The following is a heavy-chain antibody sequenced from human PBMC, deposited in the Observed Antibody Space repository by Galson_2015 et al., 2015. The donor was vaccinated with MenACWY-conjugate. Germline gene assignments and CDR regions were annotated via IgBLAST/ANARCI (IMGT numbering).Heavy chain of an antibody. CDR3: AHRSIVASIPTNWFDP. Sequence: PALVKPTQTLTLTCTFSGFSLSTSGVGVGWIRQPPGKALEWLALIYWDDDKRYSPSLKSRLTITKDTSKNQVVLTMTNMDPVDTATYYCAHRSIVASIPTNWFDPWGLGTLVIVSS. D-gene: IGHD5-12*01. J-gene: IGHJ5*02. V-gene: IGHV2-5*02. CDR1: GFSLSTSGVG. CDR2: IYWDDDK.